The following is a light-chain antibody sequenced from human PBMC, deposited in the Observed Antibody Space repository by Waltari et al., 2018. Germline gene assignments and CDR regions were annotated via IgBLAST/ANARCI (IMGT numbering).Light chain of an antibody. Sequence: DLQLTQSPSSLSASVGDRVTIPCRASQSIHTYLNWYHHRPGEAPKLLISGTSNLRSGIPSRFSGSGSGTFFTLTISNLQPEDFGSYYCQQFYTTPGLSFGGGTKVEI. J-gene: IGKJ4*01. CDR1: QSIHTY. CDR3: QQFYTTPGLS. CDR2: GTS. V-gene: IGKV1-39*01.